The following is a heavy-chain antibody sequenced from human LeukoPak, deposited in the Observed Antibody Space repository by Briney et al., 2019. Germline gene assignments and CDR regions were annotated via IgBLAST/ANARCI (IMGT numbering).Heavy chain of an antibody. Sequence: GGSLRLSCAASGFTVSSNYMSWVRQAPGKGLEWVSVIYSGGSTYYADSVKGRFTISRDNAKNSLYLQMSSLRAEDTAVYYCSYGARFDYGGQEPLVTVPS. CDR3: SYGARFDY. CDR2: IYSGGST. V-gene: IGHV3-53*01. CDR1: GFTVSSNY. J-gene: IGHJ4*02. D-gene: IGHD4-17*01.